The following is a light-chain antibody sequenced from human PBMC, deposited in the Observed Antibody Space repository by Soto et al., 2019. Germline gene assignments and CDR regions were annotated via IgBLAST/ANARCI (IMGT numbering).Light chain of an antibody. CDR2: AAS. V-gene: IGKV1-39*01. J-gene: IGKJ2*01. CDR1: ESISSY. CDR3: QQSYSTSL. Sequence: DIPMTQSPSSLSASVGDRVTITCRASESISSYLNWYQQKPGKAPKLLIYAASSLQSGVPSRFSGSGSGTDFTLTISSLQPEDFPTYYCQQSYSTSLFDQGTKLEIK.